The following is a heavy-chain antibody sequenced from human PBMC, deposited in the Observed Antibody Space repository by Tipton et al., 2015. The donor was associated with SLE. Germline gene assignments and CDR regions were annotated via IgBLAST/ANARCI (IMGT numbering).Heavy chain of an antibody. J-gene: IGHJ4*02. D-gene: IGHD3-3*01. Sequence: TLSLTCTVSGGSISSYYWGWIRQPPGKGLEWIVYIYYSGSTNYNPSLKSRVTISVDTSKNQFSLKLSSVTAAGTAVCFCARSPGRLRSMDYWGQGTLVTVSS. V-gene: IGHV4-59*01. CDR2: IYYSGST. CDR1: GGSISSYY. CDR3: ARSPGRLRSMDY.